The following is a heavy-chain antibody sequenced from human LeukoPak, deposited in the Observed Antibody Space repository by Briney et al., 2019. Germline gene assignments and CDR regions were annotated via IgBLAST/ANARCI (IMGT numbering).Heavy chain of an antibody. CDR3: ARRGDGNYYYDY. D-gene: IGHD3-16*01. Sequence: SLTLSLTCAISGDSVSNSIATWDWIRQSPSGGLEWLGRTYFMSRWIHDYADSVKSRIVIDADTSKNQFSVLLKSVRPDDTAVYYCARRGDGNYYYDYWGQGTLVTVSS. V-gene: IGHV6-1*01. J-gene: IGHJ4*02. CDR1: GDSVSNSIAT. CDR2: TYFMSRWIH.